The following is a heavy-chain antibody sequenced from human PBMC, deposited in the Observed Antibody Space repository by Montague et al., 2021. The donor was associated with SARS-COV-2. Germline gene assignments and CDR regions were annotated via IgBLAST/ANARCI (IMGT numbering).Heavy chain of an antibody. V-gene: IGHV4-39*01. CDR2: IYYSGST. J-gene: IGHJ4*02. CDR1: GGSISSSSYY. CDR3: ARSWWQWLLWGYYFDY. D-gene: IGHD6-19*01. Sequence: SETLSLTCTVSGGSISSSSYYWGWIRQPPGKGLEWIGSIYYSGSTXYNPSLKSRVTISVDTSKNQFSLKLSSVTAADTAVYYCARSWWQWLLWGYYFDYWGQGTLVTVSS.